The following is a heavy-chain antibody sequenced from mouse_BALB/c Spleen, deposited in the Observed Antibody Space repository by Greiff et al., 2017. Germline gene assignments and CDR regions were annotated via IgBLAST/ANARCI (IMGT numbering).Heavy chain of an antibody. CDR2: ISDGGSYT. V-gene: IGHV5-4*02. CDR1: GFTFSDYY. CDR3: ARRLIHYYGYGAMDY. J-gene: IGHJ4*01. D-gene: IGHD1-2*01. Sequence: EVKLVESGGGLVKPGGSLKLSCAASGFTFSDYYMYWVRQTPEKRLEWVATISDGGSYTYYPDSVKGRFTISRDNAKNNLYLQMSSLKSEDTAMYYCARRLIHYYGYGAMDYWGQGTSVTVSS.